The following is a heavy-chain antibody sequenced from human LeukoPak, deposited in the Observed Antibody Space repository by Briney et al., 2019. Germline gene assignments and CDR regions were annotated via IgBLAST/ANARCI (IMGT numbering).Heavy chain of an antibody. CDR1: GFIVTNNY. D-gene: IGHD1-1*01. CDR3: ARAPPAVQIDTYG. Sequence: GGSLRLSCTASGFIVTNNYINWVRQAPGKGLEWVSLVYSGGSTYYADSVKGRFTISRDNSKNMVYLQMNSLRAEDTAMYCCARAPPAVQIDTYGWGQETLVPFSS. J-gene: IGHJ4*02. CDR2: VYSGGST. V-gene: IGHV3-66*01.